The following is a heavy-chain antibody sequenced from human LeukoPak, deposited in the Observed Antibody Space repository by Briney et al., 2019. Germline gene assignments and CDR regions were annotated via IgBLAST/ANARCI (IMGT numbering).Heavy chain of an antibody. D-gene: IGHD3-10*01. CDR1: GGSISSSSYY. CDR2: IYYSGST. Sequence: PSETLSLTCTVSGGSISSSSYYWGWIRQPPGKGLEWIGSIYYSGSTYYNPSLKSRVTISVDTSKNQFSLKLSSVTAADTAVYYCARETSGRRYGSGSYWYYYYYYYMDVWGKGTTVTVSS. CDR3: ARETSGRRYGSGSYWYYYYYYYMDV. V-gene: IGHV4-39*07. J-gene: IGHJ6*03.